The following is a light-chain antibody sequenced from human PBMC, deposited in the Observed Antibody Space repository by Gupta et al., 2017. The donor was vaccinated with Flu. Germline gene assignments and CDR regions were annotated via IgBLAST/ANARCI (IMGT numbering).Light chain of an antibody. CDR3: QQTDSSWYT. CDR1: QTIGIS. J-gene: IGKJ2*01. CDR2: GAS. Sequence: DIQLTQSPSSLSASVGDRVAIVCRASQTIGISLNWYQQKPGQAPKLLIYGASSIQSGVPSRFSCCGSGTDFTLTISSLQPEDFAVYYCQQTDSSWYTFGQGTKLDI. V-gene: IGKV1-39*01.